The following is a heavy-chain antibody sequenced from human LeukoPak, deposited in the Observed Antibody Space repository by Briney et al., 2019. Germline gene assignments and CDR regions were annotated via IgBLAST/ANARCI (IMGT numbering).Heavy chain of an antibody. CDR1: GGSFRGYY. Sequence: SETLSLTCAVYGGSFRGYYWSWIRQPPGKGLEWIGEINHSGSTNYNPSLKSRVTISVDTSKNQFSLKLSSVTAADTAVCYCARVEAAAGALWYFDLWGRGTLVTVSS. V-gene: IGHV4-34*01. J-gene: IGHJ2*01. CDR3: ARVEAAAGALWYFDL. D-gene: IGHD6-13*01. CDR2: INHSGST.